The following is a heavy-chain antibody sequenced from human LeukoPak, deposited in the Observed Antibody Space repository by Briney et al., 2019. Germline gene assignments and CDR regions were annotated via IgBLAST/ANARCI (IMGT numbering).Heavy chain of an antibody. CDR3: AREFAGSASGAGY. Sequence: GGSLRLSCAASGFTFSSYSMNWVRQAPGKGLEWVSSMSVSSGLIYYADSVKGRFTVSRDNAKSSLYLQMNRLRVEDTAVYYCAREFAGSASGAGYWGQGTLVTVSS. J-gene: IGHJ4*02. CDR1: GFTFSSYS. V-gene: IGHV3-21*01. D-gene: IGHD1-26*01. CDR2: MSVSSGLI.